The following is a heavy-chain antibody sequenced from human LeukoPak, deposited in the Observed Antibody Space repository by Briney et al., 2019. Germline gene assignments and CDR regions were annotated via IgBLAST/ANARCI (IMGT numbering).Heavy chain of an antibody. CDR2: RSHTGTT. CDR1: GGSFSGYY. CDR3: ARREVWGTYRLMYYFDY. J-gene: IGHJ4*02. D-gene: IGHD3-16*02. Sequence: SETLSLTCAVYGGSFSGYYWSWIRQPPGKGLEWIAERSHTGTTTYNPSLKSRLSISVDTSKNHFSLKLSSVTAADTAVYYCARREVWGTYRLMYYFDYWGQGSRVTVSS. V-gene: IGHV4-34*01.